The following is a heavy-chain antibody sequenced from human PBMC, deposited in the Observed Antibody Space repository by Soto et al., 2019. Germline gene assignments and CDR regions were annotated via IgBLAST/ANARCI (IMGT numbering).Heavy chain of an antibody. J-gene: IGHJ2*01. V-gene: IGHV3-23*01. CDR3: ARAVGVYWYFDL. CDR2: ISGRGGNT. D-gene: IGHD2-15*01. Sequence: EVQLLESGGGLVQPGGSLRLSCGASGFTLRDHAMSWVRQAPGKGLEWVSSISGRGGNTYYADSVKGRFTISRDNSENTLILQMSSLRAEDTATYYCARAVGVYWYFDLWGRGTLVTVSS. CDR1: GFTLRDHA.